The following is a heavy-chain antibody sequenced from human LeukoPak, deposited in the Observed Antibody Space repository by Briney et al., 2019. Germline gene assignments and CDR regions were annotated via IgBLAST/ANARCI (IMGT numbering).Heavy chain of an antibody. V-gene: IGHV4-4*02. CDR3: ARVPTVTFFDY. CDR2: IYHSGST. Sequence: SETLSLTCAVSGGSISSSNWWSWVRQPPGKGLEWTGEIYHSGSTNYNPSLKSRVTISVDTSKNQFSLKLSSVTAADTAVYYCARVPTVTFFDYWGQGTLVTVSS. CDR1: GGSISSSNW. J-gene: IGHJ4*02. D-gene: IGHD4-17*01.